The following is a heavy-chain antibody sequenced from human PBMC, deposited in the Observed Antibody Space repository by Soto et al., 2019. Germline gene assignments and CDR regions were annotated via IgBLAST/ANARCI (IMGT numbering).Heavy chain of an antibody. J-gene: IGHJ3*01. V-gene: IGHV1-46*01. Sequence: AAVKVSCKSSGYTFSSSYMHWVRQAPGQGLEWMGIINPSGGSTSYAQKFQGRVTMTRDTSTSTVYMELRSLRSEDTAVYYCARRRAGYIKADGFDLGGQ. CDR2: INPSGGST. CDR3: ARRRAGYIKADGFDL. D-gene: IGHD5-12*01. CDR1: GYTFSSSY.